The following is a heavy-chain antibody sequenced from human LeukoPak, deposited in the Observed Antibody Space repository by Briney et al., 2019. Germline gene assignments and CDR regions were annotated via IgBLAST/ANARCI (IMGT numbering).Heavy chain of an antibody. V-gene: IGHV3-30*18. CDR1: GFTFWSYG. D-gene: IGHD6-6*01. CDR3: AKDRRMMSSQYGMDV. CDR2: ISYDGNHE. Sequence: PGRSLRLPCTASGFTFWSYGIHWVRQAPGNGLEWVAVISYDGNHEVYADSVKGRFTVSRDNSLNTVYLQMNSLRTEDTAVFYCAKDRRMMSSQYGMDVWGQGTTVTVSS. J-gene: IGHJ6*02.